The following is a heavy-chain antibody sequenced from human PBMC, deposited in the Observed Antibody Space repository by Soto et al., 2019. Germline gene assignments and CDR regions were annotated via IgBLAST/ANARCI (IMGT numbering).Heavy chain of an antibody. CDR2: ISAYNGNT. V-gene: IGHV1-18*01. D-gene: IGHD3-3*01. J-gene: IGHJ5*02. CDR1: GYTFTSYG. CDR3: ARVRFLEWLLKVDP. Sequence: GASVKVSCKASGYTFTSYGISWVLQAPGQGLEWMGWISAYNGNTNYAQKLQGRVTMTTDTSTSTAYMELRSLRSDDTAVYYCARVRFLEWLLKVDPWGQGTLVTVSS.